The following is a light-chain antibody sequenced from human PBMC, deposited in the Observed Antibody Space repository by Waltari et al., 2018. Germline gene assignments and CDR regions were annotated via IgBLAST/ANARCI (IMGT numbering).Light chain of an antibody. J-gene: IGKJ4*01. CDR1: QSVSRS. CDR3: QQRSNWPPLLT. Sequence: EIVLTQSLATLSLSPGERATLSCRASQSVSRSLAWYQQKPGQAPRLLIYDTASRATGIPARFSGSGSETDFTLTISSLEPEDSAVYYCQQRSNWPPLLTFGGGTKVEI. CDR2: DTA. V-gene: IGKV3-11*01.